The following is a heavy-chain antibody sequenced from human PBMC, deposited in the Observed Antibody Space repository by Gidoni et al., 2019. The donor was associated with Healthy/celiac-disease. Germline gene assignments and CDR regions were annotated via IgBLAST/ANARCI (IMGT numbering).Heavy chain of an antibody. CDR1: WDSVSSTRAA. CDR2: TYYRSKWYN. J-gene: IGHJ3*02. V-gene: IGHV6-1*01. CDR3: ARVSSGWTGIAFDI. D-gene: IGHD6-19*01. Sequence: QLQLQQSGPGLVQSSQTLSLTYAISWDSVSSTRAAWNWIRQSPSRGLEWLGRTYYRSKWYNDYAVSVKSRITINPDTSKTQFSLQLNSVTPEDTAVYYCARVSSGWTGIAFDIWGQGTMVTVSS.